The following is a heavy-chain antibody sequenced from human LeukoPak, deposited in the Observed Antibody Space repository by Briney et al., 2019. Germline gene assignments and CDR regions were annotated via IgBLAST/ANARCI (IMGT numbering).Heavy chain of an antibody. J-gene: IGHJ3*02. CDR2: ISGSGGST. D-gene: IGHD3-16*01. CDR1: GFTVSSNY. CDR3: AKSADYDYVWGSSNAFDI. Sequence: GGSLRLSCAASGFTVSSNYMGWVRQAPGKGLEWVSAISGSGGSTYYADSVKGRFTISRDNSKNTLYLQMNSLRAEDTAVYYCAKSADYDYVWGSSNAFDIWGQGTMVTVSS. V-gene: IGHV3-23*01.